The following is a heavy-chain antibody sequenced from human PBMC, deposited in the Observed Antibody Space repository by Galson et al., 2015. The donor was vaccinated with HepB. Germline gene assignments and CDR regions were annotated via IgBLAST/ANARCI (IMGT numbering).Heavy chain of an antibody. J-gene: IGHJ3*02. CDR3: ARRQWERLNGAFDI. Sequence: SETLSLTCTVSGGSISSSSDYWGWIRQPPGKGLEWIGTIHYSGGTYYNPSLKSRVTISVDTSRNQFSLKLRSVTATDTAVYYCARRQWERLNGAFDIWGQGTVVTVSS. D-gene: IGHD1-26*01. CDR2: IHYSGGT. V-gene: IGHV4-39*01. CDR1: GGSISSSSDY.